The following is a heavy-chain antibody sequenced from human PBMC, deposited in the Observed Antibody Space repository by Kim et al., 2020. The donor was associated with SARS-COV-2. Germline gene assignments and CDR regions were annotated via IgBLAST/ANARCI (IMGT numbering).Heavy chain of an antibody. Sequence: GGSLRLSCAASGFTVCSTFMNWVRQAPGKGLEWVSVIYSADVSYYADSVKGRFTISRDDSKNTLYLQMNSLRAEDTAVYYCARAWYDYGSTTCPLDSWG. CDR3: ARAWYDYGSTTCPLDS. CDR2: IYSADVS. J-gene: IGHJ1*01. V-gene: IGHV3-53*01. CDR1: GFTVCSTF. D-gene: IGHD2-2*01.